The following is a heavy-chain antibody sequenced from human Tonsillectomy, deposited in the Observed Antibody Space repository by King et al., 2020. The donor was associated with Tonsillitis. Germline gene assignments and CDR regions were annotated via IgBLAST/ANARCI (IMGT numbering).Heavy chain of an antibody. D-gene: IGHD1-26*01. Sequence: QLVQSGAEVKKPGASVKLSCKASGYTFTSYYIHWVRQAPGQGLEWMGIINPSGGSTSYAQKFQGRVTMTRDTSTSTVYMELSSLRSEDTAVYYCAGSLAAWEQRGFDYWGQGTLVTVSS. J-gene: IGHJ4*02. CDR1: GYTFTSYY. V-gene: IGHV1-46*01. CDR3: AGSLAAWEQRGFDY. CDR2: INPSGGST.